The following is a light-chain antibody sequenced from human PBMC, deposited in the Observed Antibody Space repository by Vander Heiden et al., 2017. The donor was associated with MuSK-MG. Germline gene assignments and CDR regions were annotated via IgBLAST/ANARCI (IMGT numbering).Light chain of an antibody. CDR3: QQDNNYPLT. CDR2: DAS. J-gene: IGKJ4*01. V-gene: IGKV1-33*01. Sequence: QLTKSSSSLSAPVGDRVTITCRASQDISSYLDWYQQKPGKAPKLLIYDASNLETGVPSRFSGSGSGTDFTLTISSLQPEDIATYYCQQDNNYPLTFGGGTKVEIK. CDR1: QDISSY.